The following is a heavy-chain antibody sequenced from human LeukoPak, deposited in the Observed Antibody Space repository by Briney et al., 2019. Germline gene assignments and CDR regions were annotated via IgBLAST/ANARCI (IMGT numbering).Heavy chain of an antibody. J-gene: IGHJ4*02. Sequence: GGSLRLSCAASGFTFSSYSMNWVRQAPGKGLEWVSSISSSSSYIYYADSVKGRFTISRDNAKNSLYLQMNSLRAEDTAVYYCASGDYDAYYFDYWGQGTLVTVSS. CDR1: GFTFSSYS. CDR3: ASGDYDAYYFDY. CDR2: ISSSSSYI. V-gene: IGHV3-21*01. D-gene: IGHD4-17*01.